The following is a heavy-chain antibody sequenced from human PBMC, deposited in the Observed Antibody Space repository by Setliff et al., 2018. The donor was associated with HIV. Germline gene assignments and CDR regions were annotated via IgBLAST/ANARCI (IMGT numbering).Heavy chain of an antibody. CDR1: GYTFINYD. D-gene: IGHD6-19*01. V-gene: IGHV1-8*02. CDR3: ARGGPRGLEVAALEFDY. Sequence: ASVKVSCKASGYTFINYDIYWVRQTTGQGLEWMGWMNPDSGNTGYAQKFQGRVTMTRNTSISTAYMDLSSLRFEDTAVYYCARGGPRGLEVAALEFDYWGQETLVTVSS. J-gene: IGHJ4*02. CDR2: MNPDSGNT.